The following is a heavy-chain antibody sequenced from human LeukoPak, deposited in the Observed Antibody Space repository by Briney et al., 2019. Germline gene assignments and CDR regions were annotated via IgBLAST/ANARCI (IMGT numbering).Heavy chain of an antibody. D-gene: IGHD3-16*02. CDR1: GGSFSGYY. J-gene: IGHJ4*02. V-gene: IGHV4-34*01. CDR2: INHSGST. Sequence: SETLSLTCAVYGGSFSGYYWSWIRQPPGKGLGWIGEINHSGSTNYNPSLKSRVTISVDTSKNQFSLKLSSVTAADTAVYYCARSLYPYYFDYWGQGTLVTVSS. CDR3: ARSLYPYYFDY.